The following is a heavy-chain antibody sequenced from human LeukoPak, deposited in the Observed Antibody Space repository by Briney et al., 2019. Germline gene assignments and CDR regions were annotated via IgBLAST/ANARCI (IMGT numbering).Heavy chain of an antibody. CDR3: GKSGSYSYDNWFDP. V-gene: IGHV3-23*01. CDR2: ISGSGGST. CDR1: GFTFSSYG. Sequence: GGSLRLSCAASGFTFSSYGMHWVRQAPGKGLEWVSVISGSGGSTYYADSVKGRFTISRDNSKNTLYLQMNSLRAEDTAVYYCGKSGSYSYDNWFDPWGQGTLVTVSS. J-gene: IGHJ5*02. D-gene: IGHD3-10*01.